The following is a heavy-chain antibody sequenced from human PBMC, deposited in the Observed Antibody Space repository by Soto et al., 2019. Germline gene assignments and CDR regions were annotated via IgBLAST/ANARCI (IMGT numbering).Heavy chain of an antibody. D-gene: IGHD6-19*01. V-gene: IGHV1-46*01. CDR2: INPSGGST. Sequence: ASVKVSCTASGYTFTIYYMHWVRQAPGQGLEWMGIINPSGGSTSYAQKFQGRVTMTRDTSTSTVYMELSSLRSEDTAVYYCARAGWSNDFDYWGQGTLVTVSS. CDR3: ARAGWSNDFDY. CDR1: GYTFTIYY. J-gene: IGHJ4*02.